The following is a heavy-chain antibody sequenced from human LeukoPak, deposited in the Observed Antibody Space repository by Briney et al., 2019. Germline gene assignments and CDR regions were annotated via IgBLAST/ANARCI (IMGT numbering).Heavy chain of an antibody. Sequence: SETLSLTCSVSGDSISSTNYYWGWIRQSPGKGLQWIGSISYSGSSYYNPSLKSRLTISIDSPRIQLFLKLSSVTAADTAVYFCVVIVPDDAFDIWGQGTMVTVSA. V-gene: IGHV4-39*01. CDR3: VVIVPDDAFDI. CDR1: GDSISSTNYY. J-gene: IGHJ3*02. D-gene: IGHD3-22*01. CDR2: ISYSGSS.